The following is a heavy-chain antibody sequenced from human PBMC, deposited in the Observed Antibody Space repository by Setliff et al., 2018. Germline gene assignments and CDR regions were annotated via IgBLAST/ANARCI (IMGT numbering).Heavy chain of an antibody. J-gene: IGHJ4*02. CDR2: IITNTGKT. D-gene: IGHD2-2*01. Sequence: ASVKVSCKASGYTFTNYGFTWVRQAPGQGLEWMGMIITNTGKTSYPKKFQGRVTMTTDTYTGTGYMELRSLRSDDTAVYYCARGPPDFVVVPAAAKFDYWGPGTLVTVSS. V-gene: IGHV1-18*01. CDR1: GYTFTNYG. CDR3: ARGPPDFVVVPAAAKFDY.